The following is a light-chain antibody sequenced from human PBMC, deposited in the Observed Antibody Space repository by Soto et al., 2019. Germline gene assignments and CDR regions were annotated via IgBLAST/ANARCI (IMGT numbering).Light chain of an antibody. V-gene: IGKV2-30*02. J-gene: IGKJ1*01. CDR3: MQGTHWPGT. CDR1: QSLLHSNGNTY. Sequence: VITQSPLSLPGAIGNTASPSFRAIQSLLHSNGNTYLNWFQQRPGQSPRRLVYKVSNRDSGVPDRFSGSGSGTDFTLKISRVEAEDVGDYYCMQGTHWPGTFGQGTKVDIK. CDR2: KVS.